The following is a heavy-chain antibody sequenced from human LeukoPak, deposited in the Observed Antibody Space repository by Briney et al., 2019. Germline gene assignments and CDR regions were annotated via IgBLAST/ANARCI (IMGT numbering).Heavy chain of an antibody. J-gene: IGHJ4*02. CDR1: GFTFSSYA. Sequence: GRSLRLSCAASGFTFSSYAMHWVRQAPGKGLEWVAVISYDGSNKYYADSVKGRLTISRDNSKNTLYLQMNSLRAEDTAVYYCARVFGSGWFVYFDYWGQGTLVTVSS. D-gene: IGHD6-19*01. V-gene: IGHV3-30*01. CDR2: ISYDGSNK. CDR3: ARVFGSGWFVYFDY.